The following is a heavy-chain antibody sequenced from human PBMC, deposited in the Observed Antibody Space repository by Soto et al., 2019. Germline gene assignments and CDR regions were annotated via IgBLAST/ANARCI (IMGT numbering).Heavy chain of an antibody. J-gene: IGHJ4*02. CDR3: AKDVHIVVVPAATHFDY. Sequence: PGVSLRLSCASSEFTLSSYAMSWFRQSPGKGLEWVSAISGSGGSKYSADSVKGGCTTSRDNSNNTLYLQMNSRRAEDTAVYYCAKDVHIVVVPAATHFDYWGQGNLVTVSS. D-gene: IGHD2-2*01. V-gene: IGHV3-23*01. CDR2: ISGSGGSK. CDR1: EFTLSSYA.